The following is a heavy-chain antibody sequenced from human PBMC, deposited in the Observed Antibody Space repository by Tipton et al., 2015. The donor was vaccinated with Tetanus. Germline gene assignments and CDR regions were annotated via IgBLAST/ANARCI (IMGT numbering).Heavy chain of an antibody. J-gene: IGHJ4*02. CDR2: IYYSGST. Sequence: TPSLTCSVSGGSISGSSYYWSWIRQPPGKALEWIGSIYYSGSTFYHPSLQSRVTISVDTSKNQFSLRLSSVTAADTAVYFCARHPPPYYYGSGSYLDYWGQGTPVTVSS. V-gene: IGHV4-39*01. CDR1: GGSISGSSYY. CDR3: ARHPPPYYYGSGSYLDY. D-gene: IGHD3-10*01.